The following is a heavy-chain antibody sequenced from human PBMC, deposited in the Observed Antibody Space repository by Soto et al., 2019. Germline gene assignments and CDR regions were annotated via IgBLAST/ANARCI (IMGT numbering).Heavy chain of an antibody. J-gene: IGHJ3*02. D-gene: IGHD2-21*02. V-gene: IGHV1-69*01. CDR2: IIPIFGTA. Sequence: QVQLVQSGAEVKKPGSSVKFSCKASGGTFSSYAISWVRQAPGQGLEWMGGIIPIFGTANYAQKCQGRVTITADESTSTAYMELSSRRSEDTVLYYCARDLGLPDSEAFDIWGQGTMVTVSS. CDR3: ARDLGLPDSEAFDI. CDR1: GGTFSSYA.